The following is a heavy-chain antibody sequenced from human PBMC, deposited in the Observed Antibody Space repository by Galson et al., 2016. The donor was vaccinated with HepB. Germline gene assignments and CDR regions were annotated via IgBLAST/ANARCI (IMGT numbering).Heavy chain of an antibody. D-gene: IGHD6-19*01. Sequence: ETLSLNCTVSGVSLRSYYWSWIRQPPGKGLEWIGYIYYSGGSTNSNPSPKSRVTISVDTLKNQFSLKLSSVTAADTAVYFCARVRIAVAENSYFFDSWGQGTLVTVSS. CDR1: GVSLRSYY. V-gene: IGHV4-59*01. J-gene: IGHJ4*02. CDR3: ARVRIAVAENSYFFDS. CDR2: IYYSGGST.